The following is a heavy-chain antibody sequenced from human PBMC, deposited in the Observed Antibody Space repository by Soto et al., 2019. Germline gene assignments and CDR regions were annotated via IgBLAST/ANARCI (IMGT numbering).Heavy chain of an antibody. Sequence: SETLSLTCTVSGGSISSSSYYWGWIRQPPGKGLEWIGSIYYSGSTYYNPSLKSRVTISVDTSKNQFSLKLSSVTAADTAVYYCARHHGKNPFDPWGQGTLVTVSS. CDR3: ARHHGKNPFDP. V-gene: IGHV4-39*01. CDR2: IYYSGST. CDR1: GGSISSSSYY. J-gene: IGHJ5*02.